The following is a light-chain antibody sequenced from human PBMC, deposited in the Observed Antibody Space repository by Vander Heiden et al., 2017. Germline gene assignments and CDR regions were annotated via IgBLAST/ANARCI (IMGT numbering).Light chain of an antibody. J-gene: IGKJ2*01. CDR2: GTS. CDR3: QQCGNAQYTFYT. V-gene: IGKV3-20*01. CDR1: QSVSSNY. Sequence: EVVLTQSPGTLSLSPGERATLSCRASQSVSSNYLAWYQQKPGQAPRLLIYGTSSRATGIPDRFSGSGYGRDFTLTISRLEPEEFAVYYCQQCGNAQYTFYTFGQGTKLEIK.